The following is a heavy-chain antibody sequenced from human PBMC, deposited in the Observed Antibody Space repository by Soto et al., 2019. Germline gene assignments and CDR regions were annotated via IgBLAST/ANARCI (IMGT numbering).Heavy chain of an antibody. Sequence: PGGSLRLSCAASGFTFTSYSMNWVRQAPGQGLEWVSYITSKSTTIKYADSVKGRFTVSRDNAKNSLYLQLNSLRDEDTAVYYCAREMGACSDSSCYPGPYDSWGQGXLVTVYS. J-gene: IGHJ5*02. V-gene: IGHV3-48*02. CDR2: ITSKSTTI. CDR1: GFTFTSYS. CDR3: AREMGACSDSSCYPGPYDS. D-gene: IGHD3-16*01.